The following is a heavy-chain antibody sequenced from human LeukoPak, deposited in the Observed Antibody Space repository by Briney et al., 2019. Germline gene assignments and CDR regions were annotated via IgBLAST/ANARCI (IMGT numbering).Heavy chain of an antibody. V-gene: IGHV3-21*01. Sequence: GGSLRLSCAACGFTFSSYSMNWVRQDPGKGLEWVSSISSSSSYIYYADSVKGRFTISRDNAKNSLYLQMNSLRAEDTAVYYCARMGLGWSPSGYWGQGTLVTVYS. CDR2: ISSSSSYI. CDR3: ARMGLGWSPSGY. CDR1: GFTFSSYS. D-gene: IGHD6-19*01. J-gene: IGHJ4*02.